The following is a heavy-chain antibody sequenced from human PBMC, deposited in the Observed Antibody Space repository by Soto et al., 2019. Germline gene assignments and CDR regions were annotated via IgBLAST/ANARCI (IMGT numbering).Heavy chain of an antibody. D-gene: IGHD3-3*01. CDR1: GFTFNNYA. CDR3: AKRGDDFRSGYYYYFDS. J-gene: IGHJ4*02. Sequence: GGSLRLSCAASGFTFNNYAMNWVRQAPGKGLEWVTAIGGRGVDTMYADSVKGRFTISRDNFKNTLYLQMNSLRVEDTAVYYCAKRGDDFRSGYYYYFDSWGLGTLVTVSS. CDR2: IGGRGVDT. V-gene: IGHV3-23*01.